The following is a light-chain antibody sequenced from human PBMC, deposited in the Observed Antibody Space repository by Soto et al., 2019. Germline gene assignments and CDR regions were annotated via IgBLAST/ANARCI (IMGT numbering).Light chain of an antibody. J-gene: IGKJ5*01. CDR3: HQYRISRT. V-gene: IGKV3-20*01. Sequence: EIVLTQSPGTLSFSPGERATLSCRASQSVSSNYLAWYQQKPGQAPRLLIYGASSRATGIPDRLSGSGSGTHFPLTISRLEPEDFAVNYCHQYRISRTFAQGTRLEIK. CDR2: GAS. CDR1: QSVSSNY.